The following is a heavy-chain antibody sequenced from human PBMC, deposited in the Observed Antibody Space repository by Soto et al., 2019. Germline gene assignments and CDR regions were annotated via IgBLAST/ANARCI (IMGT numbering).Heavy chain of an antibody. J-gene: IGHJ4*02. CDR3: AKDWGVELGAYGY. CDR1: GFTFSTCS. CDR2: ISGSGGST. V-gene: IGHV3-23*01. D-gene: IGHD3-16*01. Sequence: VASLRPSYGPSGFTFSTCSWSGFRQAPVKGLEWVSAISGSGGSTYYADSVKGRFTISRDNSKNTLYLQMNSLRAEDTAVYYCAKDWGVELGAYGYWGQGTLVTVSS.